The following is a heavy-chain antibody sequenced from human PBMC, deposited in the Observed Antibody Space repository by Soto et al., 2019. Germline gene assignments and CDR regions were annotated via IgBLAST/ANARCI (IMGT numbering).Heavy chain of an antibody. CDR2: IGTAGDT. Sequence: EVQLVESGGGLVQPGGSLRLSCAASGFTFSSYDMHWVRQATGKGLEWVSAIGTAGDTYYPGSVKGRFTISRENAKNSLYLQMNSLRAGDTAVSYCARDGGVSYYDYWGQGTLVTVSS. CDR1: GFTFSSYD. D-gene: IGHD2-8*02. J-gene: IGHJ4*02. CDR3: ARDGGVSYYDY. V-gene: IGHV3-13*01.